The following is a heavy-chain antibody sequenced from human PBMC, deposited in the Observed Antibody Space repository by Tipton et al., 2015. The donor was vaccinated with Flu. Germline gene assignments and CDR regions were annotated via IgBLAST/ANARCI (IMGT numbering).Heavy chain of an antibody. D-gene: IGHD2-2*01. J-gene: IGHJ3*02. CDR3: ARPLTSSHAFDI. CDR2: ISSSGSTI. Sequence: GSLRLSCAASGFTFSDYYMSWIRQAPGKGLEWVSYISSSGSTIYYADSVKGRFTISRDNAKNSLYLQMNSLRAEDTAVYYCARPLTSSHAFDIWGQGTMVTVSS. CDR1: GFTFSDYY. V-gene: IGHV3-11*04.